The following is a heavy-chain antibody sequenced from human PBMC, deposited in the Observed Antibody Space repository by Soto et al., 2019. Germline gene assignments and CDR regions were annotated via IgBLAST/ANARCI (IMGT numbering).Heavy chain of an antibody. CDR2: INSDGSGA. CDR1: GFTFSSHW. J-gene: IGHJ4*02. CDR3: ARDRSTHGFDY. Sequence: PGGSLRLSCAASGFTFSSHWMDWVRQAPGKGLVWVSHINSDGSGANYADSVKGRFTISRDNSKNSVFLQMDSLRREDTAVYYCARDRSTHGFDYWGQGTLVTVSS. V-gene: IGHV3-74*01.